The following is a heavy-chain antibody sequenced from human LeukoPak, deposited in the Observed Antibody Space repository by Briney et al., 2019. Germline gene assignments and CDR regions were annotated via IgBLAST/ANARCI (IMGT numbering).Heavy chain of an antibody. D-gene: IGHD3-3*01. CDR2: IKQDGSEK. J-gene: IGHJ4*02. Sequence: PGGSLRLSCAASGFTFSSYWMSWVRQAPGKGLEWVANIKQDGSEKYYVDSVKGRFTISRDNAKNSLYLQMNSLRAEDTAVYYCARDRPTIFGVVIKPDFFDYWGQGTLVTVSS. V-gene: IGHV3-7*01. CDR1: GFTFSSYW. CDR3: ARDRPTIFGVVIKPDFFDY.